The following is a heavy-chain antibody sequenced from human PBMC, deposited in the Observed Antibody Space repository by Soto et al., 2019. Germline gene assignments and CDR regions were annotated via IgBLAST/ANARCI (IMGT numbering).Heavy chain of an antibody. V-gene: IGHV3-30-3*01. Sequence: PGGSLRLSCAASGFTSSSYAMHWVRQAPGKGLEWVAVISYDGSNKYYADSVKGRFTISRDNSKNTLYLQMNSLRAEDTAVYYCARAGIVVVTAIPTWGQGTLVTVSS. CDR1: GFTSSSYA. CDR2: ISYDGSNK. J-gene: IGHJ5*02. CDR3: ARAGIVVVTAIPT. D-gene: IGHD2-21*02.